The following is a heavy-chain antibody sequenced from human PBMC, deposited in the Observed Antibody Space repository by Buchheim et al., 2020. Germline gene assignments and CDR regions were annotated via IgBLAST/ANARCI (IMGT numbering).Heavy chain of an antibody. D-gene: IGHD2/OR15-2a*01. J-gene: IGHJ4*02. CDR3: TTDYFWRPFDY. Sequence: EVQLVESGGGLVQPGGSLRLSCAVSDFSFSNAWMNWVRQAPGKGLEWVGRIKNKAGGATTDYGAPVKGRFTISRADSKNTLYLQMNSLKTEDTAVYYCTTDYFWRPFDYWGQGTL. V-gene: IGHV3-15*07. CDR2: IKNKAGGATT. CDR1: DFSFSNAW.